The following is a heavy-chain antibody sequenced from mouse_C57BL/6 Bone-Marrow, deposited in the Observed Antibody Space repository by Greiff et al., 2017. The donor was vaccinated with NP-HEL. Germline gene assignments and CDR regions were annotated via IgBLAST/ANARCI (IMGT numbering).Heavy chain of an antibody. CDR3: ARGYYGSSYEGYWYFDV. J-gene: IGHJ1*03. Sequence: VQLKESGPGLVKPSQSLSLTCSVTGYSITSGYYWNWIRQFPGNKLEWMGYISYDGSNNYNPSLKNRISIPRDPSKNQFFLKLNSVTTENTVTYYWARGYYGSSYEGYWYFDVWGTGTTVTVSS. CDR1: GYSITSGYY. CDR2: ISYDGSN. V-gene: IGHV3-6*01. D-gene: IGHD1-1*01.